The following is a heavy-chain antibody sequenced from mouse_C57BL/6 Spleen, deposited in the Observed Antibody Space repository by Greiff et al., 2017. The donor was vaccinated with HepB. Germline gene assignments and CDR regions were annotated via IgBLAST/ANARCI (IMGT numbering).Heavy chain of an antibody. CDR1: GYTFTSYW. CDR3: ARRRYGYFDV. V-gene: IGHV1-50*01. J-gene: IGHJ1*03. CDR2: IDPSDSYT. Sequence: QVQLQQPGAELVKPGASVKLSCKASGYTFTSYWMQWVKQRPGQGLEWIGEIDPSDSYTNYNPKFKGKATLTVDTSSSTAYMQLSSLTSEDSAVYYCARRRYGYFDVWGTGTTVTVSS.